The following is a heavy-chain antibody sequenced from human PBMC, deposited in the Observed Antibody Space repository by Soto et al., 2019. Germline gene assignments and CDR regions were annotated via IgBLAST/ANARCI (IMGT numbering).Heavy chain of an antibody. V-gene: IGHV4-61*01. CDR3: ARLGGYYQSLGP. J-gene: IGHJ5*02. D-gene: IGHD3-22*01. Sequence: PSETLSLTCTVSGGSVSSGSYYWSWIRQPPGKGLECVGYIYYSGSTNYNPSLKSRVTISVDTSKNQFSLKLSSVTAADTAVYYCARLGGYYQSLGPWGQGTLVTVSS. CDR2: IYYSGST. CDR1: GGSVSSGSYY.